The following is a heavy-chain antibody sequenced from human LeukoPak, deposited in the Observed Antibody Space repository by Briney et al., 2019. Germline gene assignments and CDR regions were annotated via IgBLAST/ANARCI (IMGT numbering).Heavy chain of an antibody. CDR3: ANADTVTTESRLYYYYAVGV. Sequence: GGSLRLSCAASGFTFSNALMHWVRQAPGRGLEWVSAISGSGGNTYYADSVKGRFTISRDNSKNTVYLQMSSLSPEDTAVYYCANADTVTTESRLYYYYAVGVWGQGTTVVVSS. CDR2: ISGSGGNT. V-gene: IGHV3-23*01. CDR1: GFTFSNAL. J-gene: IGHJ6*02. D-gene: IGHD4-17*01.